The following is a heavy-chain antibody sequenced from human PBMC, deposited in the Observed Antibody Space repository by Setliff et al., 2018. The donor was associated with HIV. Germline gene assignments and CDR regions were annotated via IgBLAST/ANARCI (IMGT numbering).Heavy chain of an antibody. J-gene: IGHJ4*02. CDR1: GGSFSDYY. CDR2: INHSGST. D-gene: IGHD3-16*02. V-gene: IGHV4-34*01. CDR3: ARVRYDYVWGSYRSGYFFDY. Sequence: SETLSLTCAVSGGSFSDYYWSWIRQPPGKGLEWIGEINHSGSTSYNPSLKSRVTISVDTSKNQFSLKLNSVTAADTAVYYCARVRYDYVWGSYRSGYFFDYWGQGTLVTVSS.